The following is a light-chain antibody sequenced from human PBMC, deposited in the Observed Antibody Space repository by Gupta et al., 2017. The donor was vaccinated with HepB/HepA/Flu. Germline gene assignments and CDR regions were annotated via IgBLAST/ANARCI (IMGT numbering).Light chain of an antibody. J-gene: IGLJ2*01. CDR2: EVS. CDR3: CSYAGSSNVV. Sequence: QSALTQPASVSGSPGQSITLSCTGTSSDVASYNLVSWYQQHPGKAPKLMISEVSKRPSGVSNRFSGSKSGNTASLTISGLQAEDEADYYCCSYAGSSNVVFGGGTKLTVL. CDR1: SSDVASYNL. V-gene: IGLV2-23*02.